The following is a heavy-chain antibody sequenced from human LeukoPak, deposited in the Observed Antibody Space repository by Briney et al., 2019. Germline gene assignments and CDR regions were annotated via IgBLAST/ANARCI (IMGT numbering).Heavy chain of an antibody. CDR3: GYSSGYQYH. J-gene: IGHJ1*01. CDR2: INHGGST. Sequence: SETLSLTCAVYGGSFSDYYCSWIRQPPGKGLEWIGEINHGGSTNYSQSLKSRVTISVDTSKNQFSLKLSSVTAADTALYYCGYSSGYQYHWGQGTLVTVSS. CDR1: GGSFSDYY. D-gene: IGHD3-22*01. V-gene: IGHV4-34*01.